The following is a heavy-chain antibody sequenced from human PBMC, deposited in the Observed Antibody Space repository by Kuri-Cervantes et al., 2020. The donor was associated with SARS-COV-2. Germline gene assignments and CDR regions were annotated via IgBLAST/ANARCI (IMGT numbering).Heavy chain of an antibody. Sequence: ASVKVSCKASGYTFTSYDINWVRQATGQGLEWMGIINPSGGSTSHAQKFQGRVTMTRDTSTSTAYMELSSLRSEDTAVYYCARGGGVVVPAAIYLNWFDPWGQGTLVTVSS. D-gene: IGHD2-2*02. CDR3: ARGGGVVVPAAIYLNWFDP. CDR2: INPSGGST. J-gene: IGHJ5*02. V-gene: IGHV1-46*01. CDR1: GYTFTSYD.